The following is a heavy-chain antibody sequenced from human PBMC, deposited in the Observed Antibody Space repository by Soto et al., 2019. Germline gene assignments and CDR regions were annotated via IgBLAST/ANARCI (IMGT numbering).Heavy chain of an antibody. D-gene: IGHD3-22*01. V-gene: IGHV4-34*01. CDR2: INHSGST. Sequence: QVQLQQWGAGLLKPSETLSLTCAVYGGSFSGYYWSWIRQPPGKGLEWIGEINHSGSTNYNPSLKSRVTISVETSKNQFSLKLSSVTAADTAVYYCARARSGYYYVPFDYWGQGTLVTVSS. CDR3: ARARSGYYYVPFDY. J-gene: IGHJ4*02. CDR1: GGSFSGYY.